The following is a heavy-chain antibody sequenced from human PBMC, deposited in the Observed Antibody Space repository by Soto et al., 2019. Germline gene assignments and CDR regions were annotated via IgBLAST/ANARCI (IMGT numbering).Heavy chain of an antibody. CDR3: ARGDLRYSYGYYYYYYGMDV. V-gene: IGHV4-34*01. Sequence: SETLSLTCAVYGGSFSGYYWSWIRQPPGKGLEWIGEINHSGSTNYNPSLKSRVTISVDTSKNQLSLKLSSVTAADTAVYYCARGDLRYSYGYYYYYYGMDVWGQGTTVTVSS. D-gene: IGHD5-18*01. CDR2: INHSGST. CDR1: GGSFSGYY. J-gene: IGHJ6*02.